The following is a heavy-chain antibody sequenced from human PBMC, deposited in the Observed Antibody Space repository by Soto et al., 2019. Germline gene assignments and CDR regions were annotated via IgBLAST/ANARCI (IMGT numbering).Heavy chain of an antibody. J-gene: IGHJ5*01. V-gene: IGHV3-23*01. CDR2: ISASGDST. Sequence: EVPLLESGGGLVQPGGSLRLSCAASGFTFSTYAMTWVRQAPGKGLEWVSAISASGDSTYYADSVKGRFTISRDNSNNALYLQMNSLRPEDTAVYYCAEISRGYGSWGSFGSWGQGTLVTVSS. D-gene: IGHD3-10*01. CDR3: AEISRGYGSWGSFGS. CDR1: GFTFSTYA.